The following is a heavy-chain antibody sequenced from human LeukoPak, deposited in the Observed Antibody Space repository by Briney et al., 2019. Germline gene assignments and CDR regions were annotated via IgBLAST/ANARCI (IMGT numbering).Heavy chain of an antibody. D-gene: IGHD2-2*01. CDR2: FDPEDGET. CDR1: GYTLTELS. J-gene: IGHJ4*02. CDR3: ATALVRPFDY. V-gene: IGHV1-24*01. Sequence: ASVKVSCKVSGYTLTELSMHWVRQAPGKGLEWMGGFDPEDGETIYAQELQGRVTMTEGTSTDTAYMELSSLRSEDTAVYYCATALVRPFDYWGQGTLVTVSS.